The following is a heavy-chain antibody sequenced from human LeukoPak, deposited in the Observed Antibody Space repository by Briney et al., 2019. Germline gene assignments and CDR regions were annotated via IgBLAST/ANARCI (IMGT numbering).Heavy chain of an antibody. CDR3: AKRFGQSFAALDI. CDR1: GFTFTSYG. J-gene: IGHJ3*02. CDR2: INGGGEST. V-gene: IGHV3-23*01. Sequence: GGSLRLSCAASGFTFTSYGMSWVRQAPGKGLEWVSGINGGGESTYYADSVKGRFSISRDNSRNTLYLQMNSLRAEDTAAYYCAKRFGQSFAALDIWGQGTLVTVSS. D-gene: IGHD1-26*01.